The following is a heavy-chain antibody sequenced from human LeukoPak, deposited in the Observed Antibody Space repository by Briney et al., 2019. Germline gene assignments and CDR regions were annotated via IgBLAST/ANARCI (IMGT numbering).Heavy chain of an antibody. CDR3: ARGGIVVVVAATPYDAFDI. CDR2: IRYDGSNK. V-gene: IGHV3-30*02. D-gene: IGHD2-15*01. J-gene: IGHJ3*02. Sequence: PGGSLRLSCAASGFTFSSYGMHWVRQAPGKGLEWVAFIRYDGSNKYYADSVKGRFTISRDNAKNTLYLQMNSLRAEDTAVYYCARGGIVVVVAATPYDAFDIWGQGTMVTVSS. CDR1: GFTFSSYG.